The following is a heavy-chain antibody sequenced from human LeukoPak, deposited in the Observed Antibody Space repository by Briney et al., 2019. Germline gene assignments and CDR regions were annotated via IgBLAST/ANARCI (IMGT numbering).Heavy chain of an antibody. CDR1: GGSISSSSYY. Sequence: SETLSLTCTVSGGSISSSSYYWGWIRQPPGKGLEWIGSIYYSGSTYYNPSLKSRVTISTDTSKNQFSLKLSSVTAADTAVYYCARNKVIDLAHYFDYWGQGTLVTVSS. CDR3: ARNKVIDLAHYFDY. D-gene: IGHD2-21*01. J-gene: IGHJ4*02. CDR2: IYYSGST. V-gene: IGHV4-39*07.